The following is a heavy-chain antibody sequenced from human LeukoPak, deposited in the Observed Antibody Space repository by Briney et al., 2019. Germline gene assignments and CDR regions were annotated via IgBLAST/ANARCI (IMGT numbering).Heavy chain of an antibody. J-gene: IGHJ4*02. CDR1: GFTFSSYS. CDR3: ARGRPSYSLDY. CDR2: ISSSSSTI. D-gene: IGHD4-11*01. Sequence: GGSLRLSCAASGFTFSSYSMNWVRQAPGKGLEWVSYISSSSSTIYYADSVKGRLTTSRDNAKNSLYLQMNSLRAEDTAVYYCARGRPSYSLDYWGQGTLVTVSS. V-gene: IGHV3-48*01.